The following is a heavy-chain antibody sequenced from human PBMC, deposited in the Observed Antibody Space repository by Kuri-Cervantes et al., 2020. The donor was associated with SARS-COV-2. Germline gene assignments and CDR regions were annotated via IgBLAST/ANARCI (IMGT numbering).Heavy chain of an antibody. D-gene: IGHD3-22*01. Sequence: SVKVSCKASGGTFSSYAISWVRQAPGQGLEWMGGIIPTFGTANYAQKFQARVTITADESTSTAYMELSSLRSEDTAVYYCARAYYYDSSGYYPGDYWGQGTLVTVSS. CDR3: ARAYYYDSSGYYPGDY. V-gene: IGHV1-69*13. CDR1: GGTFSSYA. J-gene: IGHJ4*02. CDR2: IIPTFGTA.